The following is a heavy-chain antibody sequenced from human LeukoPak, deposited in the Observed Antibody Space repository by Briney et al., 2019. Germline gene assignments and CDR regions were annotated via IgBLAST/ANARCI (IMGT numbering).Heavy chain of an antibody. J-gene: IGHJ4*02. D-gene: IGHD3-3*01. CDR3: ARERLARFPYFDY. V-gene: IGHV1-69*06. Sequence: GASVKVSCKTSGGTFSNSGISWVRQAPGQGPEWMGGIIPVFGTPNYAQKFQGRLTITADRSTTTAYMELSSLTSDDTAVYYCARERLARFPYFDYWGQGTLVAVS. CDR2: IIPVFGTP. CDR1: GGTFSNSG.